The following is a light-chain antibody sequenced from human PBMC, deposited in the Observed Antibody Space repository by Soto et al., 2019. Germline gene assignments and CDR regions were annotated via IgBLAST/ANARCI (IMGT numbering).Light chain of an antibody. V-gene: IGLV1-40*01. J-gene: IGLJ2*01. CDR2: GTF. CDR1: NSNIGAGFD. Sequence: QSVLTQPPSVSGAPGQRATISCTGTNSNIGAGFDVFWYQQLPGTAPKLLIYGTFNRPSGVPDRFSGSKSGTSASLAITGLQAEDGAGYYCQAYDNGLGGSRWVFGGGTQRPS. CDR3: QAYDNGLGGSRWV.